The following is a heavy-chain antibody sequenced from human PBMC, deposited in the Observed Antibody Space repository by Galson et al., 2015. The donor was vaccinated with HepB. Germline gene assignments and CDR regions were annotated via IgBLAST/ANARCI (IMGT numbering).Heavy chain of an antibody. CDR2: INPNSGGT. Sequence: SVKVSCKASGYTFTGYYMHWVRQAPGQGLEWMGRINPNSGGTNYAQKFQGRVTMTRDTSISTAYMELSRLRSDDTAVYYCARDIVVVPAAYNWFDPWGQGTLVTVSS. D-gene: IGHD2-2*01. V-gene: IGHV1-2*06. CDR3: ARDIVVVPAAYNWFDP. J-gene: IGHJ5*02. CDR1: GYTFTGYY.